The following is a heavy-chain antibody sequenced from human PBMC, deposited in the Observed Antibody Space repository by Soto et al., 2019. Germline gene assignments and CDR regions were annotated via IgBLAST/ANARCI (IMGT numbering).Heavy chain of an antibody. CDR3: ARGLGLCSGGACYEY. V-gene: IGHV3-53*01. Sequence: GGSLRLSCAASGFTVSDNYVTWVRQAPGKGLEWASVIYAGGDTFYGDSVKGRFTISRDNSENMVYLQMRSLRAEDTAVYYCARGLGLCSGGACYEYRGQGTVVTVSS. D-gene: IGHD2-15*01. J-gene: IGHJ4*02. CDR1: GFTVSDNY. CDR2: IYAGGDT.